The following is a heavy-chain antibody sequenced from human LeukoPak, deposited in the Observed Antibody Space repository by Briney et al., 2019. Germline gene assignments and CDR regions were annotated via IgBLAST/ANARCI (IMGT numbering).Heavy chain of an antibody. D-gene: IGHD4-23*01. CDR1: GYTFSSYA. CDR3: ARDYGGNDGSSSYYYYYMDV. Sequence: GASVKVSCKASGYTFSSYAISWVRQAPGQGLEWMGGIIPIFGTANYAQKFQGRVTITADKSTSTAYMELSSLRSEDTAVYYCARDYGGNDGSSSYYYYYMDVWGKGTTVTVSS. J-gene: IGHJ6*03. V-gene: IGHV1-69*06. CDR2: IIPIFGTA.